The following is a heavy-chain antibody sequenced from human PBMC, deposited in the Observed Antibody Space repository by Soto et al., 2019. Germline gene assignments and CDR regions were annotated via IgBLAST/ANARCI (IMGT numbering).Heavy chain of an antibody. J-gene: IGHJ5*02. V-gene: IGHV1-8*01. CDR3: ARGNTVAGANWFDP. D-gene: IGHD6-19*01. Sequence: QVQLVQSGAEVKKPGASVKVSCKASGYTFTSYDINWVRQTTGQGLEWMGWMNPNSGNTGYAQKFQGRVTMTRNTSISTAYMELSSLRSEDTAVYYCARGNTVAGANWFDPWGQGTLFTVSS. CDR2: MNPNSGNT. CDR1: GYTFTSYD.